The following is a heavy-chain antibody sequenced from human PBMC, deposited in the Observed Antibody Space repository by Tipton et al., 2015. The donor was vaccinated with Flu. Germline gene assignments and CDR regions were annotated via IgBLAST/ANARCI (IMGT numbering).Heavy chain of an antibody. CDR3: ARDLSPGYYYDSSGRASPFDY. V-gene: IGHV4-34*01. J-gene: IGHJ4*02. CDR2: INHSGST. D-gene: IGHD3-22*01. CDR1: GGSFSGYY. Sequence: TLSLTCAVYGGSFSGYYWSWIRQPPGKGLEWIGEINHSGSTNYNPSLKSRVTISVDTSKNQFSLKLSSVTAADTAVYYCARDLSPGYYYDSSGRASPFDYWGQGILVTVSS.